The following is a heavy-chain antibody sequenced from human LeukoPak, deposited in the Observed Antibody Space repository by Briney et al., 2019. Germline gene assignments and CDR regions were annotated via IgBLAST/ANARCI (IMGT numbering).Heavy chain of an antibody. CDR2: IKQDGSEK. CDR1: GFTFSSYW. J-gene: IGHJ3*02. D-gene: IGHD3-22*01. CDR3: AREGDYYDSSDAFDI. Sequence: GGSLRLSCAASGFTFSSYWMSWVRQAPGKGLEWVANIKQDGSEKYYVDPVKGRFTISRDNAKNSLYLQMNSLRAEDTAVYYCAREGDYYDSSDAFDIWGQGTMVTVSS. V-gene: IGHV3-7*01.